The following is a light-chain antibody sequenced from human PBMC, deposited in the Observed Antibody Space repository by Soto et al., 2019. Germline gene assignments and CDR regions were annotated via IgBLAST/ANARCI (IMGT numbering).Light chain of an antibody. CDR3: QQYNTWPRT. V-gene: IGKV3-15*01. Sequence: DIAMTQSPTTVSGPAGERATLSCQASQSVSTNFAWYQQRPGQAPRLLFYGASIRATAVPARFTASGSGTGFTLTISSLQSEDFAVYYCQQYNTWPRTFGQGTKV. CDR1: QSVSTN. CDR2: GAS. J-gene: IGKJ1*01.